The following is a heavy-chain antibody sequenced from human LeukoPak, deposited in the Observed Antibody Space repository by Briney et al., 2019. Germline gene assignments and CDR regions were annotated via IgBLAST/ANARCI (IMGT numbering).Heavy chain of an antibody. J-gene: IGHJ3*02. CDR1: GGTFSSYA. CDR2: IIPIFGTA. D-gene: IGHD6-13*01. CDR3: ARVIAAAGPDVFDI. Sequence: ASVKVSCKASGGTFSSYAISWVRQAPGQGLEWMGGIIPIFGTANYAQKFQGRVTITTDESTSTAYMELSSLRSEDTAVYYCARVIAAAGPDVFDIWGQGTMVTVSS. V-gene: IGHV1-69*05.